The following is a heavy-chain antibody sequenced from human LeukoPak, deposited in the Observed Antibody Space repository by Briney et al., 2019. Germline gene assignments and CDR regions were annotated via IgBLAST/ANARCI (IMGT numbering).Heavy chain of an antibody. J-gene: IGHJ3*02. Sequence: SVKVSCKASGGTFSSYAISWVRQAPGQGLEWMGRIIPIFGIANYAQRFQGRVTITADKSTSTAYMELSSLRSEDTAVYYCARSLAVAGTESAFDIWGQGTMVTVSS. D-gene: IGHD6-19*01. V-gene: IGHV1-69*04. CDR1: GGTFSSYA. CDR2: IIPIFGIA. CDR3: ARSLAVAGTESAFDI.